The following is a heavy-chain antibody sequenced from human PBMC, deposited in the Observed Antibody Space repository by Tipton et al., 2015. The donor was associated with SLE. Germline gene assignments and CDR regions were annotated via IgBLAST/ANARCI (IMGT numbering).Heavy chain of an antibody. J-gene: IGHJ4*02. CDR3: AREPIVGATQ. D-gene: IGHD1-26*01. CDR2: IHTSGST. Sequence: TLSLTCSVSGGSLSIGYYYWSWIRQPAGKGLEWIGHIHTSGSTKYNSSLESRVTISVDTSNNQFSLKLNPVTAADTAVYYCAREPIVGATQWGQGTLVTVSS. V-gene: IGHV4-61*09. CDR1: GGSLSIGYYY.